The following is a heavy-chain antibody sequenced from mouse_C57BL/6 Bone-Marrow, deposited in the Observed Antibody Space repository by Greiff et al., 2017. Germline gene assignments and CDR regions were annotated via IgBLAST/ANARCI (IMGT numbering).Heavy chain of an antibody. J-gene: IGHJ3*01. CDR2: IDPETGGT. D-gene: IGHD2-3*01. CDR3: TRYDY. V-gene: IGHV1-15*01. Sequence: VQLQQSGAELVRPGASVTLSCKASGYTFTDYEMHWVKQTPVHGLEWIGAIDPETGGTAYNQKFKGKAILTADKSSSTAYLELRSLTSEDSAVFYCTRYDYGGQGTLVTVSA. CDR1: GYTFTDYE.